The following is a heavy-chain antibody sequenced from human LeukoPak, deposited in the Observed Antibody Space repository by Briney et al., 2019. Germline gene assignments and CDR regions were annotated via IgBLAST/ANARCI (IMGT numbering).Heavy chain of an antibody. J-gene: IGHJ4*02. D-gene: IGHD2-21*01. CDR1: GDSVSSISSA. Sequence: SQTLSLTCAISGDSVSSISSAWNWVRQSPSRGLEWLGRTYYRSKWYNEYAVSVRGRITINPDTSKNQFSLQLNSVTPEDTAVYYCARDQGNPYIPLDFWGQGSPITVSS. CDR2: TYYRSKWYN. V-gene: IGHV6-1*01. CDR3: ARDQGNPYIPLDF.